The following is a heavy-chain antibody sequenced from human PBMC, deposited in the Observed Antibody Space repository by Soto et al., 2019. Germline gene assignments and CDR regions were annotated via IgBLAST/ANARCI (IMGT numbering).Heavy chain of an antibody. CDR3: ARAHVLLWFGELSPFDP. CDR2: IKQDGSEK. CDR1: GFTFSSYW. D-gene: IGHD3-10*01. Sequence: GGSLRLSCAASGFTFSSYWMSWVRQAPGKGLEWVANIKQDGSEKYYVDSVKGRFTISRDNAKNSLYLQMNSLRAEDTAVYYCARAHVLLWFGELSPFDPWGQGTLVTVSS. J-gene: IGHJ5*02. V-gene: IGHV3-7*05.